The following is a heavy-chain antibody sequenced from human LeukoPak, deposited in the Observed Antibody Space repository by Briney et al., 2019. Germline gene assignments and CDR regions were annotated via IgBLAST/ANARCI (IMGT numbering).Heavy chain of an antibody. CDR2: IYYSGST. V-gene: IGHV4-39*01. Sequence: SETLSLTCTVSGGSISNNTSYWGWIRQPPGKGLEWIASIYYSGSTYYNPALKSRLTISVDTSNNQFSLKLSSVIATDTAVYYCARHEWISYYMDVWGKGSTVTVSS. CDR3: ARHEWISYYMDV. D-gene: IGHD5-12*01. J-gene: IGHJ6*03. CDR1: GGSISNNTSY.